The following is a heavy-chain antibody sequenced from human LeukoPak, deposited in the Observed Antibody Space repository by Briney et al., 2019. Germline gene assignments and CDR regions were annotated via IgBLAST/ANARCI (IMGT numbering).Heavy chain of an antibody. CDR1: GHTFTGYY. CDR3: ARAVAQQLVFDY. CDR2: INPNSGGT. Sequence: GASVKVSCKASGHTFTGYYMHWVRQAPGQGLEWMGRINPNSGGTNYAQKFQGRVTVTRDTSISTAYMELSRLRSDDTAVYYCARAVAQQLVFDYWGQGTLVTVSS. J-gene: IGHJ4*02. V-gene: IGHV1-2*06. D-gene: IGHD6-13*01.